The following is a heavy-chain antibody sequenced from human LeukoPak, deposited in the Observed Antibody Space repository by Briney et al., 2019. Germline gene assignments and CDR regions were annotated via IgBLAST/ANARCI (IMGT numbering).Heavy chain of an antibody. CDR3: ALIRYCSGGSCSGAFDI. V-gene: IGHV4-39*01. CDR1: GGSISSSSYY. D-gene: IGHD2-15*01. CDR2: IYYSGST. J-gene: IGHJ3*02. Sequence: SETLSLTCTVSGGSISSSSYYWGWIRHPPGKGLEWIGSIYYSGSTYYNPSLKSRVTISVDTSKNQFSLKLSSVTAADTAVYYCALIRYCSGGSCSGAFDIWGQGTMVTVSS.